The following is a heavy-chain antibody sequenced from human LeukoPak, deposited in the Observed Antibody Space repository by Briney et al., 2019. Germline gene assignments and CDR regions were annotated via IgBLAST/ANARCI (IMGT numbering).Heavy chain of an antibody. V-gene: IGHV5-51*01. CDR3: ARPTMVRGVITNWFDP. Sequence: GESLKISCKGSGYTFTSYWIGWVRQMPGKGLEWMGIIYPGDSDTRFSPSFQGQVTISADKSINTAYLQWSSLKASGTAMYYCARPTMVRGVITNWFDPWGQGTLVTVSS. CDR2: IYPGDSDT. J-gene: IGHJ5*02. D-gene: IGHD3-10*01. CDR1: GYTFTSYW.